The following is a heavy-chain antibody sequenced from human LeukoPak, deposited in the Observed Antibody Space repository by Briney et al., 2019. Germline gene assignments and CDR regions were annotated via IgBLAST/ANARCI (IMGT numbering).Heavy chain of an antibody. Sequence: RPGGSLRLSCAASGFTFSSYAMSWVRQAPGKGLEWVSAISGSGGSTYYADSVKGRFTISRDNSKNTLYLQMNSLRAEDTAVYYCAKPVRGVFGVPKNWFDPWGQGTLVTVSS. CDR1: GFTFSSYA. V-gene: IGHV3-23*01. CDR3: AKPVRGVFGVPKNWFDP. CDR2: ISGSGGST. D-gene: IGHD3-3*01. J-gene: IGHJ5*02.